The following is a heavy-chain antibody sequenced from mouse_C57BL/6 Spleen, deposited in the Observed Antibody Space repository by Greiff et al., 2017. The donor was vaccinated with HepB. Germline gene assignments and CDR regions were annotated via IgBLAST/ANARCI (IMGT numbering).Heavy chain of an antibody. J-gene: IGHJ2*01. Sequence: QVQLQQPGAELVRPGTSVKLSCKASGYTFTSYWMHWVKQRPGQGLEWIGVIDPSDSYTNYNQKFKGKATLTVDTSSSTAYMQLSSLTSEDSAVYYCAIITTVVGVDYWGQSTTLTVSS. CDR3: AIITTVVGVDY. CDR1: GYTFTSYW. CDR2: IDPSDSYT. V-gene: IGHV1-59*01. D-gene: IGHD1-1*01.